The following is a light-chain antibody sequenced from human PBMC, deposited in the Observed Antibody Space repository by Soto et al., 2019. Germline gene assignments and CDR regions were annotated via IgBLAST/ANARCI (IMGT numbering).Light chain of an antibody. CDR3: QQYGSSPWT. J-gene: IGKJ1*01. V-gene: IGKV3-20*01. Sequence: EIVLTQSPGTLSLSPGERATLSCRASQSVSSSCLAWYQQKPGQAPRLLIYGASSRTTGIPDRFSGSGSGTDFSLTISRLEHADFAVYYCQQYGSSPWTFGQGTKVEIK. CDR2: GAS. CDR1: QSVSSSC.